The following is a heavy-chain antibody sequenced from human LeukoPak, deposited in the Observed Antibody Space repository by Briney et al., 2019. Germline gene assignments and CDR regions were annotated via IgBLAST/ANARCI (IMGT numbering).Heavy chain of an antibody. J-gene: IGHJ4*02. Sequence: GGSLRLSCAASGFTFSSYAMSWVRQAPGKGLEWVSAISVSGVTTYYADSVEGRFTISRDNSKNTLFLQMNSLRAEDTAVYYCAKASGDMITFGGVIVPHLYFDYWGQGTLVTVSS. D-gene: IGHD3-16*02. CDR3: AKASGDMITFGGVIVPHLYFDY. CDR2: ISVSGVTT. CDR1: GFTFSSYA. V-gene: IGHV3-23*01.